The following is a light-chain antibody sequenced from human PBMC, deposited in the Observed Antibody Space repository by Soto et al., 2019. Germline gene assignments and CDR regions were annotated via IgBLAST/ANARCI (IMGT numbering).Light chain of an antibody. CDR1: QSISSW. Sequence: DIQMTQSPSTLSASVGDRVNITCRASQSISSWLAWYQQKPGKAPKLLIYDASSLESGVPSRFSGSGSGTEFTLTISSLQPDDFATYSCQQYNSYSGYTFGQGNKLEIK. CDR2: DAS. CDR3: QQYNSYSGYT. J-gene: IGKJ2*01. V-gene: IGKV1-5*01.